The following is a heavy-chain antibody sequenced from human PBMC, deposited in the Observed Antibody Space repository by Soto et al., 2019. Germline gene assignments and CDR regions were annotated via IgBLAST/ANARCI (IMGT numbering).Heavy chain of an antibody. V-gene: IGHV1-69*06. CDR1: GGTLSIYG. Sequence: QVQLVQSGAEVKKPGSSVKVSCKASGGTLSIYGSSWVRQAPGQGLEWMGGTIPIFGTPNYAQKFQGRVTITADKSTSTAYMELSSVTAADTAVYYCGRQWLPSYGMDVWGQGTTVTVSS. CDR3: GRQWLPSYGMDV. CDR2: TIPIFGTP. D-gene: IGHD6-19*01. J-gene: IGHJ6*02.